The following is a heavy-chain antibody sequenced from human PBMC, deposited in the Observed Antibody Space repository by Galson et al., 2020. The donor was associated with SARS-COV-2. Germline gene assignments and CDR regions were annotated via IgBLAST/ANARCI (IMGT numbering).Heavy chain of an antibody. CDR1: GYTFTSYD. D-gene: IGHD2-2*01. CDR2: MNPNSGNT. Sequence: ASVKVSCKASGYTFTSYDINWVRQATGQGLEWMGWMNPNSGNTGYAQKFQGRVTMTRNTSISTAYMELSSLRSEDTAVYYCARGHQRVSWFDPWGQGTLVTVSA. V-gene: IGHV1-8*01. CDR3: ARGHQRVSWFDP. J-gene: IGHJ5*02.